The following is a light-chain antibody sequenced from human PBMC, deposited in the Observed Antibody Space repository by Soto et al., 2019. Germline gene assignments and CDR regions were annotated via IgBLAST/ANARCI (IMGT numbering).Light chain of an antibody. Sequence: EIVLTQSPATLSLSPGERATLSCRASQSVSSYLAWYQQKPGQAPRLLIYHASNRATGIPARFSGSGSGTDFTLTISSLEPEDCAVYYCQQRSNWPPYTFGQGTKLEIK. V-gene: IGKV3-11*01. J-gene: IGKJ2*01. CDR3: QQRSNWPPYT. CDR1: QSVSSY. CDR2: HAS.